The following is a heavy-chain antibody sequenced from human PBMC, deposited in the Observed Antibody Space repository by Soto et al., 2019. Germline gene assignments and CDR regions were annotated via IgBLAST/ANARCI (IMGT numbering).Heavy chain of an antibody. CDR1: GYSFTSYW. CDR3: ARLEDIVVVPAAKLWTAMGAFDI. Sequence: GESLKISCKGSGYSFTSYWIGWVRQMPGKGLEWMGIIYPGDSDTRYSPSFQGQVTISADKSISTAYLQWSSLKASDTAMYYCARLEDIVVVPAAKLWTAMGAFDIWGQGTMVTVSS. J-gene: IGHJ3*02. V-gene: IGHV5-51*01. CDR2: IYPGDSDT. D-gene: IGHD2-2*01.